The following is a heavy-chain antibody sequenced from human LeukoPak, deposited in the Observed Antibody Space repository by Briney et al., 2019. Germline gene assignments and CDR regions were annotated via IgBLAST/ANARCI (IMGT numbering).Heavy chain of an antibody. CDR1: GFTFSTYA. J-gene: IGHJ4*02. CDR3: ASAAVGNYYFHY. V-gene: IGHV3-64*01. Sequence: GGSLRLSCAASGFTFSTYAMHWVRQAPGKGLEYVPAITSDGGSTYYANSAQGRFTISRDNSKNTLYLQMGSLRAEDMAVYYCASAAVGNYYFHYWGQGALVTVSS. D-gene: IGHD6-13*01. CDR2: ITSDGGST.